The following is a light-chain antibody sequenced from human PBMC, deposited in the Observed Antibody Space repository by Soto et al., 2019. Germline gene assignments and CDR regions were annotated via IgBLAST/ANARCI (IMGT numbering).Light chain of an antibody. CDR3: QQYNNWPIT. Sequence: EVALTQAPATLSVSPGERATLSCRASQSVSSNLAWYQQKPGQAPRLLIYGASTRATGIPARFSGSGSGTEFTLTISSLQSGDFAVYYCQQYNNWPITFGQGTRLEIK. CDR2: GAS. CDR1: QSVSSN. J-gene: IGKJ5*01. V-gene: IGKV3-15*01.